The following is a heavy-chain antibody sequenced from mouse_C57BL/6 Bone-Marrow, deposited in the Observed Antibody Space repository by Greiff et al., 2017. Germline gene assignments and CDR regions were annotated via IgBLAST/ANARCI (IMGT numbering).Heavy chain of an antibody. CDR3: ARPLDY. V-gene: IGHV1-53*01. CDR2: INPSNGGT. CDR1: GYTFTSYW. J-gene: IGHJ2*01. Sequence: QVQLQQPGTELVKPGASVKLSCKASGYTFTSYWMHWVKQRPGQGLEWIGIINPSNGGTNYNAKFKSKATLTVDKSSSTAYMQLSSLTSEDSAVYYCARPLDYWGQGTTLTVSS.